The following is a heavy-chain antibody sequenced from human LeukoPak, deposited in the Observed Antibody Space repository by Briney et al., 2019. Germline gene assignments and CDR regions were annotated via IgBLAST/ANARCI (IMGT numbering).Heavy chain of an antibody. CDR3: LLKYCGGDCYRVWDY. CDR2: ISATGIRT. V-gene: IGHV3-23*01. J-gene: IGHJ4*02. D-gene: IGHD2-21*02. CDR1: GFTFNNYA. Sequence: GFLRLSCASSGFTFNNYAMSWVRPAPGRGLQWVSAISATGIRTYYADSVKGRFTISRDNSKNTLYLQMNSLRAEDTAVYYCLLKYCGGDCYRVWDYWGQGTLVTVSS.